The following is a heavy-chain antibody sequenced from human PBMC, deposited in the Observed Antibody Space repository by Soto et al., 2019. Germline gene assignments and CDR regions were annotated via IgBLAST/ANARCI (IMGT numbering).Heavy chain of an antibody. Sequence: QITLKESGPPLVRPTQTLTLTCTFSGFSLTTSGVGVGWIRQPPGKALEWLALIFWDDDKLSRPSVKSRLTIPKDTTINLVVVTMTNLPPVDTATYFCVKCEWGREADNWGQGTLVTVSS. J-gene: IGHJ4*02. CDR1: GFSLTTSGVG. D-gene: IGHD1-26*01. V-gene: IGHV2-5*02. CDR2: IFWDDDK. CDR3: VKCEWGREADN.